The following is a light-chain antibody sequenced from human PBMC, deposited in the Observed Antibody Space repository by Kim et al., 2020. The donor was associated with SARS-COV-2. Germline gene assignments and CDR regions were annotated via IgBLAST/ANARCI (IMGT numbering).Light chain of an antibody. V-gene: IGKV2-24*01. CDR2: KTS. CDR3: MQSTQFPPYT. J-gene: IGKJ2*01. Sequence: DIVLTQTPLSLPVTLGQPASISCKSSQSLAHNDGNTYLSWLQRRPGQPPRLLIYKTSIRFPGVPVRLSGSGAGTDFTLKISRVEADDVGVYYCMQSTQFPPYTFGQGTKLEI. CDR1: QSLAHNDGNTY.